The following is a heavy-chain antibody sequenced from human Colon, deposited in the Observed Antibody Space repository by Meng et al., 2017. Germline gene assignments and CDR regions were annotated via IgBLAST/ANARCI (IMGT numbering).Heavy chain of an antibody. CDR1: GGSFSGFY. Sequence: QGQLTQGGAGLLKPSESLSLTCAVYGGSFSGFYWTWIRQPPGKGLEWIGEIDHFGISNYNSSLKGRLTMSVDTSKKQISLTLTSVTAADTAVYYCATGLRHGDWFDPWGPGTLVTVSS. CDR2: IDHFGIS. V-gene: IGHV4-34*02. D-gene: IGHD4-17*01. J-gene: IGHJ5*02. CDR3: ATGLRHGDWFDP.